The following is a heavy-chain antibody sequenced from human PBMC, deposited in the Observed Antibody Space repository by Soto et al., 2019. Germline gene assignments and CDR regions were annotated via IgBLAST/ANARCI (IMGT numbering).Heavy chain of an antibody. V-gene: IGHV3-23*01. J-gene: IGHJ4*02. CDR3: AKNTVCSSTSCYLDY. D-gene: IGHD2-2*01. Sequence: EVQLLESGGGLVQPGGSLRLSCAASGFTFSSYAMSWVRQAPGKGLEWVTVISGSAGSTYYADSVKGRFTISRDNSKDTLYLQRNSLRAEDTALYYCAKNTVCSSTSCYLDYWGQGTLVTVSS. CDR2: ISGSAGST. CDR1: GFTFSSYA.